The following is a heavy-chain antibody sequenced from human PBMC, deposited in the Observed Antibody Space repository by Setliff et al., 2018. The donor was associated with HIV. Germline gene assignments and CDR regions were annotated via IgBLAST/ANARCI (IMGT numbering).Heavy chain of an antibody. CDR3: ERELVITTVYYYYGMDV. V-gene: IGHV3-66*01. CDR1: GFTVRSNY. J-gene: IGHJ6*02. D-gene: IGHD3-22*01. Sequence: LRLSCAASGFTVRSNYMSWVRQAPGKGLEWVSVIYSGGSTYYADSVKGRFTISRDNSKNTLYLQMNSLRAEDTAVYYCERELVITTVYYYYGMDVWGQGTTVTVSS. CDR2: IYSGGST.